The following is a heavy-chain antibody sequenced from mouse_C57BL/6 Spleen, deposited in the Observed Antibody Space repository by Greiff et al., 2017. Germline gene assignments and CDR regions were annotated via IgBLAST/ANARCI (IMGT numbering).Heavy chain of an antibody. V-gene: IGHV1-26*01. CDR2: INPNNGGT. D-gene: IGHD2-10*01. Sequence: EVQLQQSGPELVKPGASVKISCKASGYTFTDYYMNWVKQSHGKSLEWIGDINPNNGGTSYNQKFKGKATLTVDKSSSTAYIQLRSLTSEDTAVYYCARCAYYCKWYFDVWGTGTTVTVSS. CDR3: ARCAYYCKWYFDV. J-gene: IGHJ1*03. CDR1: GYTFTDYY.